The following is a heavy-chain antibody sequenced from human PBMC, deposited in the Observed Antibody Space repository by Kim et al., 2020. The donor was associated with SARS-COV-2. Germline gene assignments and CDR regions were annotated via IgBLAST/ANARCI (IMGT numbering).Heavy chain of an antibody. J-gene: IGHJ4*02. Sequence: GSTNYNPSLKGPVTLSADTSKNQFSLKLTSVTAADTAVYYCARRAAGIDWWGQGTPVTVSS. V-gene: IGHV4-34*01. CDR3: ARRAAGIDW. CDR2: GST.